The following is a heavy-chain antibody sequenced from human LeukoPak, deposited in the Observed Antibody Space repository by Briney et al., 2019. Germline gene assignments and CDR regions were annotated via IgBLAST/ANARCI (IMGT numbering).Heavy chain of an antibody. Sequence: GGSLRLSCAASGFTSSNYWMSWVRQAPGKGLEWVANINQNGGETYYVDSVKGRFTISRDNAKNSLYLQMNSLRAEDTAVYYCATPPSDRGTSPGFYFHYWGQGALVTVSS. CDR3: ATPPSDRGTSPGFYFHY. CDR1: GFTSSNYW. D-gene: IGHD1-14*01. CDR2: INQNGGET. J-gene: IGHJ4*02. V-gene: IGHV3-7*01.